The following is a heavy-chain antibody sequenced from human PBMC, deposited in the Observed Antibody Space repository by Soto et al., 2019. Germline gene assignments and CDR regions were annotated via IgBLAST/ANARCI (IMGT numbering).Heavy chain of an antibody. CDR1: GFTFSSYW. J-gene: IGHJ2*01. D-gene: IGHD2-15*01. CDR3: ARGALDIVVGVADTYRYFDL. V-gene: IGHV3-7*03. Sequence: EVQLVESGGGLVQPGGSLRLSCAASGFTFSSYWMSWVRQALGKGLEWVANIKQDGSEKYYVDSVKGRFTISRGNAKNSRYLQINSLRAEDSAVYYCARGALDIVVGVADTYRYFDLWGRGTLVTVSS. CDR2: IKQDGSEK.